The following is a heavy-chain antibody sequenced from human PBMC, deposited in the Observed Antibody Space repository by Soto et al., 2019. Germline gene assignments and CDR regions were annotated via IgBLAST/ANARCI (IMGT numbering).Heavy chain of an antibody. CDR1: GGIISSFA. J-gene: IGHJ4*02. CDR2: IIPSDGTT. V-gene: IGHV1-69*01. CDR3: ARSFTKSRRGGVAFDY. Sequence: QVQLVQSGAEVKTPGSSVKVSCTTSGGIISSFAINWVRQAPGQGLEWMGGIIPSDGTTKYAGNFQGRVTITADASKSTAYMDLSSLRPEDTAVYYCARSFTKSRRGGVAFDYWGQGTLLTVSP. D-gene: IGHD3-3*01.